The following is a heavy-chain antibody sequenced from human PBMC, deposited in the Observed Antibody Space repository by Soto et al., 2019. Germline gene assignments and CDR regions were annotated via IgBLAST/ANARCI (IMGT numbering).Heavy chain of an antibody. Sequence: QVHLVESGGGVVQAGRSLRLSCTASGLTINSFAIHWVRQAPGKGLEWVSVISEDGGNKYFAESVRGRFLISRDNSKNTVYLQMNSLRLEDTAVYFCARRLTRTVSALGYWGQGTLVSVSS. CDR3: ARRLTRTVSALGY. CDR2: ISEDGGNK. J-gene: IGHJ4*02. V-gene: IGHV3-30-3*01. D-gene: IGHD6-19*01. CDR1: GLTINSFA.